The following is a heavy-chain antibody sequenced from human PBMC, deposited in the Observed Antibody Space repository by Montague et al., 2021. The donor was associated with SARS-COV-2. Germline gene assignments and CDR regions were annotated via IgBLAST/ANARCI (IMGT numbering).Heavy chain of an antibody. CDR2: IFYSGNN. J-gene: IGHJ3*02. D-gene: IGHD3-10*01. CDR3: AGLCMVRGVCSGVGAFDI. V-gene: IGHV4-39*01. Sequence: SETLSLTCTVSGGSISSSSYYWGWIRQPPGKGLEWIGNIFYSGNNYYNLSLKSRVTISVDTSKNQFSLKLNSVTAADTAVYYCAGLCMVRGVCSGVGAFDIWGQGTMVTVSS. CDR1: GGSISSSSYY.